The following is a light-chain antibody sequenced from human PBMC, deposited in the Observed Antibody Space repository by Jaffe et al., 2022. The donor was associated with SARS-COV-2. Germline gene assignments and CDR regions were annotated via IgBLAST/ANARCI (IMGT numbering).Light chain of an antibody. V-gene: IGKV3-20*01. CDR2: AAS. CDR3: QHYSNSLWT. J-gene: IGKJ1*01. Sequence: EIVLAQSPDTLSLSPGERATLSCRASQSVSSSYLSWYRQKPGQAPRILIYAASTRAIGIPDRFSGSGSGTDFTLTISRLEPEDFAVYYCQHYSNSLWTFGQGTKVEIK. CDR1: QSVSSSY.